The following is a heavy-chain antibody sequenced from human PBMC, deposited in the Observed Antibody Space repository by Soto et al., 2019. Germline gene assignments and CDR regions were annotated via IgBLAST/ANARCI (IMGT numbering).Heavy chain of an antibody. CDR1: GGSISSYY. J-gene: IGHJ6*02. CDR3: ARDRLYPHYGMDV. Sequence: QVQLQESGPGLVKPSETLSLTCTVSGGSISSYYWSWIRQPPGKGLEWIGYIYDSGSTNYNPSLKSRVTISVDTSKNQFSLKLSSVTAADTAVYYCARDRLYPHYGMDVWGQGTTVTVSS. D-gene: IGHD2-2*02. V-gene: IGHV4-59*01. CDR2: IYDSGST.